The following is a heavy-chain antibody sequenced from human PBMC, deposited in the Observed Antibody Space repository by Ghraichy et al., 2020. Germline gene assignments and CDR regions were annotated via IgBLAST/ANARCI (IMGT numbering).Heavy chain of an antibody. J-gene: IGHJ6*02. D-gene: IGHD2-2*01. Sequence: SVKVSCKASGGTFSSYAISWVRQAPGQGLEWMGGIIPIFGTANYAQKFQGRVTITADESTSTAYMELSSLRSEDTAVYYCARLGYCSSTSCNYYGMDVWGQGTTVTVSS. CDR3: ARLGYCSSTSCNYYGMDV. CDR2: IIPIFGTA. CDR1: GGTFSSYA. V-gene: IGHV1-69*13.